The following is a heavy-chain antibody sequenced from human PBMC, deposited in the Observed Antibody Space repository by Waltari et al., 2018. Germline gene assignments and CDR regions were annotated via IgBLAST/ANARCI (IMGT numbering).Heavy chain of an antibody. V-gene: IGHV3-21*01. CDR3: ARDLDGGYYYFDY. J-gene: IGHJ4*02. D-gene: IGHD4-17*01. CDR1: GFTFSSYS. Sequence: EVQLVESGGGLVKPGGSLRLSCAASGFTFSSYSMTWVRQAPGKGLEWVSSISRSRSYIYYADSVEGRITISRDNAKNAMYLQMNSLRAEDTAGYYWARDLDGGYYYFDYWGQGTLVTVSS. CDR2: ISRSRSYI.